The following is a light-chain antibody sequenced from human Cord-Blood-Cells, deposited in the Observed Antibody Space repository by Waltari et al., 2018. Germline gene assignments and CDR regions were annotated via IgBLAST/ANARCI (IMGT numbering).Light chain of an antibody. CDR1: QSISSY. J-gene: IGKJ2*01. CDR3: QQSYSTPPNT. Sequence: IQMTQSTSSLSASVGDRVTITCRASQSISSYLNWYQQKPGKAPKLLIYAASSLQSGVPSRFSGSGSGTDFTLTISSLQPEDFATYYCQQSYSTPPNTFGQGTKLEIK. CDR2: AAS. V-gene: IGKV1-39*01.